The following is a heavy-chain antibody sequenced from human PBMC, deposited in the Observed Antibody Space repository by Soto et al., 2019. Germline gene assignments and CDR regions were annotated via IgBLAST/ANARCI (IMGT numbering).Heavy chain of an antibody. Sequence: QVQLVQSGAEVKRPGASVRVSCKASGYTFTSYDINWVRQATGQGLELLGWMNPNSGNTGYAQKIQGRITLSRSTSTITAYMELTSVRAEDTAVEYCARGINWGQGTTVTVSS. J-gene: IGHJ3*01. V-gene: IGHV1-8*01. CDR3: ARGIN. CDR2: MNPNSGNT. CDR1: GYTFTSYD.